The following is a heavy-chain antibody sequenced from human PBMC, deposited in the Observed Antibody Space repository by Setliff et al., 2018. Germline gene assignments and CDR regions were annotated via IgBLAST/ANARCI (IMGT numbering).Heavy chain of an antibody. J-gene: IGHJ4*02. CDR1: GFTFSSSW. CDR2: MNQDSTNK. V-gene: IGHV3-7*03. CDR3: ARGLGKGTVDY. D-gene: IGHD3-16*01. Sequence: PVGSLRLSCAASGFTFSSSWMIWVRQVPGKGLDWVANMNQDSTNKYHVDSVKGRFTISRDNAKNSLFLQMDSLRVEDTAVYYCARGLGKGTVDYWGQGTLVTVSS.